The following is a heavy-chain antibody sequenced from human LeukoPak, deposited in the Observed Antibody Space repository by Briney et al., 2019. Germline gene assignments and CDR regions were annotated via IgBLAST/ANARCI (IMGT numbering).Heavy chain of an antibody. D-gene: IGHD5-24*01. V-gene: IGHV4-34*01. Sequence: SETLSLTCAVYGGSFSGYYWSWLRQPPGKGLEWVGEINHSGSTNYNPSLKSRVTISVDTSKNQFSLKLSSVTAADTAVYYCARSPERRDGYHFDYWGQGTLVTVSS. J-gene: IGHJ4*02. CDR1: GGSFSGYY. CDR3: ARSPERRDGYHFDY. CDR2: INHSGST.